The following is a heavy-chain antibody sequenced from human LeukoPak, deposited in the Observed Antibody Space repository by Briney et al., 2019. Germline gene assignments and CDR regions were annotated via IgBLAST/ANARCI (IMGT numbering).Heavy chain of an antibody. D-gene: IGHD5-24*01. CDR1: GFTFSSYW. V-gene: IGHV3-7*03. J-gene: IGHJ3*01. CDR2: INHNGNVN. CDR3: EGWLQSDAFDV. Sequence: PGGSLRLSCAASGFTFSSYWMNWARQAPGKGLEWVASINHNGNVNYYVDSVKGRFTISRDSSKNTLYLQMNSLRAEDTAVYYCEGWLQSDAFDVWGQGTMVTVSS.